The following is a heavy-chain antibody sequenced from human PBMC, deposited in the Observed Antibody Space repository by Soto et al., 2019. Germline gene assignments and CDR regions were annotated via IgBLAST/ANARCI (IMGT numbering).Heavy chain of an antibody. CDR1: GGSISSYY. J-gene: IGHJ4*02. CDR3: ARYSYGGGDY. CDR2: IYYSGST. V-gene: IGHV4-59*01. Sequence: SETLSLTCTVSGGSISSYYWSWIRQPPGKGLEWIGYIYYSGSTNYNPSLKSRVTISVDTSKNQFSLKLSSVTAADTAVYYCARYSYGGGDYWGQGTLVTVSS. D-gene: IGHD5-18*01.